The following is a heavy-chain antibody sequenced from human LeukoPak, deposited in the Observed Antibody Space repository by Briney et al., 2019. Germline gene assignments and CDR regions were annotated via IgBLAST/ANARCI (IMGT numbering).Heavy chain of an antibody. Sequence: ASVKVSCKASVYTFTRYYMHWVRQAPGQAIEGIGWINTNSGGTSYAQKFQGRVTMTKDTSPSTASMELSRLRSDDTAVYYCARDSGSSGFPFDYWGQGTLVTVSS. CDR3: ARDSGSSGFPFDY. CDR2: INTNSGGT. CDR1: VYTFTRYY. D-gene: IGHD6-19*01. J-gene: IGHJ4*02. V-gene: IGHV1-2*02.